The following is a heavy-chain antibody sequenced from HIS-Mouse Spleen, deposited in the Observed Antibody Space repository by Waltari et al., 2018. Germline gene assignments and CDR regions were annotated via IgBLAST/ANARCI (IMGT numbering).Heavy chain of an antibody. CDR3: ARSSIAARDAFDI. D-gene: IGHD6-6*01. CDR2: INPNSGGT. V-gene: IGHV1-2*02. Sequence: QVQLVQSGAEVKTPGASVKLSCKASGYTCTGYDMHWVRTAPGQGLEWMGWINPNSGGTNYAQKFQGRVTMTRDTSISTAYMELSRLRSDDTAVYYCARSSIAARDAFDIWGQGTMVTVSS. CDR1: GYTCTGYD. J-gene: IGHJ3*02.